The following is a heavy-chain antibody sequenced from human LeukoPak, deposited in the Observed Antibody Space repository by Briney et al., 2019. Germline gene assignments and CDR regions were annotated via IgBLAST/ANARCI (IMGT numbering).Heavy chain of an antibody. CDR2: ISSSSSYI. D-gene: IGHD3-22*01. Sequence: GGSLRLSCAASGFTFSSYSMNWVRQAPGKGLEWVSSISSSSSYIYYADSVKGRFTISRDNSKNTLYLQMNSLRAEDTAVYYCAKSFGSGSSNRDWYFDLWGRGTLVTVSS. V-gene: IGHV3-21*04. J-gene: IGHJ2*01. CDR1: GFTFSSYS. CDR3: AKSFGSGSSNRDWYFDL.